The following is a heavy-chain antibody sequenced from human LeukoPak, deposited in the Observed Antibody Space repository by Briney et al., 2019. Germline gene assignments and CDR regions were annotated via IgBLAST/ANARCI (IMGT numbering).Heavy chain of an antibody. CDR3: AKDIRRRDGYIGFDY. J-gene: IGHJ4*02. D-gene: IGHD5-24*01. V-gene: IGHV3-9*01. CDR2: ISWNSGSI. CDR1: GFTFDDYA. Sequence: SGGSLRLSCAASGFTFDDYAMHWVRQAPGKGLEWVSGISWNSGSIGYADSVKGRFTISRDNAKNSLYLQMNSLRAEDTALYYCAKDIRRRDGYIGFDYWGQGTLVTVSS.